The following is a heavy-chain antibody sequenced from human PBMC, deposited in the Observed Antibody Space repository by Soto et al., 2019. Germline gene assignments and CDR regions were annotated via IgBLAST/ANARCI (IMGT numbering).Heavy chain of an antibody. CDR3: AIEGAGFCH. Sequence: EVQLVESGGGLVQPWESVSLSCAASGFTFSVSSMHWVRQAPGKGLEWLGRIRSKANNDATTYSESVRGRFIISRDDSQDTMFLQMSSLRTEDTAMYYCAIEGAGFCHWGQGTLVTVSS. CDR1: GFTFSVSS. D-gene: IGHD1-26*01. J-gene: IGHJ4*02. CDR2: IRSKANNDAT. V-gene: IGHV3-73*01.